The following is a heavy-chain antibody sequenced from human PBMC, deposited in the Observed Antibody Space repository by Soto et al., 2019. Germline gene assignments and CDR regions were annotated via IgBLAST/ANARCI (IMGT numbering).Heavy chain of an antibody. CDR3: AREKGEGYCSGGSCYSRIRFDP. D-gene: IGHD2-15*01. J-gene: IGHJ5*02. CDR1: GYTFTSYG. V-gene: IGHV1-18*01. Sequence: ASVKVSCKASGYTFTSYGISCVRQAPGQGLERMGWISAYNGNTNYAQKLQGRVTMTTDTSTSTAYMELRSLRSDDTAVYYCAREKGEGYCSGGSCYSRIRFDPWGQGTLVTVSS. CDR2: ISAYNGNT.